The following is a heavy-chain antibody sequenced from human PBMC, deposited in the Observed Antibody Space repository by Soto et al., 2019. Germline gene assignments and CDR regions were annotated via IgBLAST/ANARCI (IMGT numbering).Heavy chain of an antibody. J-gene: IGHJ4*02. D-gene: IGHD1-26*01. CDR2: IGPDSGAT. Sequence: ASVKVSCKASGYTLTGHYIHWVRQAPEQGPEWMGEIGPDSGATRYAQKFQGRVTMTRDMSITTVYMELNNLSPDDTAVYYCGRGRSGQIVVFYWGQGTPVTVSS. CDR3: GRGRSGQIVVFY. CDR1: GYTLTGHY. V-gene: IGHV1-2*02.